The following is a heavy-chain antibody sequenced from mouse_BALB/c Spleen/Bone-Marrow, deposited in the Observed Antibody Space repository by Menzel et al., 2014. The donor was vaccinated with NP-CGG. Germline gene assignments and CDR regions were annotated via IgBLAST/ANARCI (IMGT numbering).Heavy chain of an antibody. D-gene: IGHD1-2*01. Sequence: QVKLKQSGPELVRPGVLVKISCKGFGYTFTGYAIHWVKQSHAKTLEWIGVISSYSGNTNYNQKFKGRATMTVDKSSSTAYMELARLTSEDSAIYYCASTAGTQYDYFAYWGQGTTLTVSS. CDR2: ISSYSGNT. CDR1: GYTFTGYA. CDR3: ASTAGTQYDYFAY. V-gene: IGHV1-67*01. J-gene: IGHJ2*01.